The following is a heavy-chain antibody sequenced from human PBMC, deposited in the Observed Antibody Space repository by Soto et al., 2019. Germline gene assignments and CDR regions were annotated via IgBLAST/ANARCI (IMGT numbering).Heavy chain of an antibody. CDR1: GYTFTGYY. V-gene: IGHV1-2*04. CDR3: VRSPFRVQLWHDY. Sequence: ASVKVSCKASGYTFTGYYMHWVRQAPGQGLEWMGWINPNSGGTNYAQKFQGWVTMTRDTSISTAYMELSRLRSDDTAVYYCVRSPFRVQLWHDYWGQGTLVTVSS. J-gene: IGHJ4*02. CDR2: INPNSGGT. D-gene: IGHD5-18*01.